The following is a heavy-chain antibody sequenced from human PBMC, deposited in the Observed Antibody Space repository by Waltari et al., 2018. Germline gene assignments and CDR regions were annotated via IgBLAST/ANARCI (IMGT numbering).Heavy chain of an antibody. CDR1: GYTFSDYY. D-gene: IGHD6-6*01. J-gene: IGHJ4*02. CDR2: INPNSGST. CDR3: ARGSSYSSSSGGFEY. Sequence: QVQLVQSGAEVKKPGASVKVSCKASGYTFSDYYIHWVRQAPGQGLEWMGWINPNSGSTHCTQKFRGRVTLTRDTSINTASMELSRLSSDDMATYYCARGSSYSSSSGGFEYWGPGTLVTVSS. V-gene: IGHV1-2*02.